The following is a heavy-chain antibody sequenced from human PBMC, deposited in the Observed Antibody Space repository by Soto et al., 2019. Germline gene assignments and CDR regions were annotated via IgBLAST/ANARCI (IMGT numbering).Heavy chain of an antibody. J-gene: IGHJ6*02. Sequence: GGSLRLSCAASGFTFSRDAMSWVRQAPGKGLEWVSTISGGGSSTYYADSVKGRFTISRDNSKNTLYLQMNSLRAEDTAAYYCARDRWSAAGTYDYYYGMDVWGQGTTVTVSS. D-gene: IGHD6-13*01. V-gene: IGHV3-23*01. CDR1: GFTFSRDA. CDR2: ISGGGSST. CDR3: ARDRWSAAGTYDYYYGMDV.